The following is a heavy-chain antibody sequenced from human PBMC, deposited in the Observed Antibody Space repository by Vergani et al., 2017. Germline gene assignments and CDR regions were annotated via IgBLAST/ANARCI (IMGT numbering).Heavy chain of an antibody. J-gene: IGHJ3*02. CDR1: GGSISSSSYY. CDR2: IYYSGST. D-gene: IGHD2-2*01. V-gene: IGHV4-39*01. Sequence: QLQLQESGPGLVKPSETLSLTCTVSGGSISSSSYYWGWIRQPPGKGLEWIGSIYYSGSTYYNPSLKSLFTISVETSKNQFSLKLSSVTAADTAVYYCARQTVVPAANDAFDIWGQGTMVTVSS. CDR3: ARQTVVPAANDAFDI.